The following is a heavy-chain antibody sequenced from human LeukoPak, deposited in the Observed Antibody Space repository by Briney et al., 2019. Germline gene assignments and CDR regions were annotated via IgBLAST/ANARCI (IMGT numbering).Heavy chain of an antibody. J-gene: IGHJ3*02. Sequence: GGSLRLSCAASGFTSSSYSMNWVRQAPGKGLEWVSSISASSSYIYYRDSVKGRFTLSRDNAKNSLSLQMNSLRAEDTAVYYCAKEMTTISGSAFDIWGHGTMVTVSS. D-gene: IGHD5-24*01. V-gene: IGHV3-21*01. CDR2: ISASSSYI. CDR1: GFTSSSYS. CDR3: AKEMTTISGSAFDI.